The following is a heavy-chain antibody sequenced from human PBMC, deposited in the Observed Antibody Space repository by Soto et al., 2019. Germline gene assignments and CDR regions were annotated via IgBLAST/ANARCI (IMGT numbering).Heavy chain of an antibody. CDR2: INSDGSTT. CDR1: GFTFSSYW. J-gene: IGHJ4*02. Sequence: EVQLVESGGGLVQPGGSLRLSCAASGFTFSSYWMHWVRQAPGKGLVWVSRINSDGSTTTYADSVKGRFTISGDNAKNTLYLQMNSLRAEDTAVYYCVRVPTGGYAFSLDDYWGQGTPVTVSS. CDR3: VRVPTGGYAFSLDDY. V-gene: IGHV3-74*01. D-gene: IGHD5-12*01.